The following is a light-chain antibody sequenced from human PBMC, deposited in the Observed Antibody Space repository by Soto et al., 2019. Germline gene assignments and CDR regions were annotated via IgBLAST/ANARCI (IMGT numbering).Light chain of an antibody. J-gene: IGKJ3*01. CDR2: GAS. V-gene: IGKV3-15*01. CDR1: QSVSSN. Sequence: EIVMTQSPATLSVSPGERATLSCRASQSVSSNLAWYQQKPGQAPRLLIYGASTRATGIPAKFSGTGSGKEFTLTISSLQSEDFAVYYCQQYNIWPLTFGPGTKVDLK. CDR3: QQYNIWPLT.